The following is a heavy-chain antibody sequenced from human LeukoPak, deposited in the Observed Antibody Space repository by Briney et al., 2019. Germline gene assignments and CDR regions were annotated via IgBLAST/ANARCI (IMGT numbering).Heavy chain of an antibody. CDR2: ISGSGGST. CDR1: GFTFSSYA. Sequence: PGGSLRLSCVASGFTFSSYAMTWVRQAPGKGLEWVSAISGSGGSTYYADSVKGRFTISRDNSKNTLFLHMNSLRAEDTALYYYAKGGGLFAYYFDYWGQGTLVTVSS. CDR3: AKGGGLFAYYFDY. V-gene: IGHV3-23*01. J-gene: IGHJ4*02. D-gene: IGHD3-10*01.